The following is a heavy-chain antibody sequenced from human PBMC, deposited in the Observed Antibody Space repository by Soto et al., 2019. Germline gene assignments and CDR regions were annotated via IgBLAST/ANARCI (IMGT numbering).Heavy chain of an antibody. V-gene: IGHV4-39*01. CDR1: GGSISSSSNY. Sequence: SETLSLTCTVSGGSISSSSNYWGWIRQPPGKGLEWIGSIYYSGSTYYNPSLKSRVTISVDTSKNQFSLKLSSVTAADTAVYYCARHTPAISISDHWGQGTLVTVSS. CDR3: ARHTPAISISDH. D-gene: IGHD2-15*01. CDR2: IYYSGST. J-gene: IGHJ4*02.